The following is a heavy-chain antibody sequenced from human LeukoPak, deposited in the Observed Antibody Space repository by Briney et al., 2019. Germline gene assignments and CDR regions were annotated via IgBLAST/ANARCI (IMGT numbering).Heavy chain of an antibody. CDR1: GLTSSSYW. D-gene: IGHD3-10*01. CDR2: INSDGRST. CDR3: ARGLRGGFDP. V-gene: IGHV3-74*01. Sequence: PGGSLRLSCGASGLTSSSYWIHWVRQVPGKGLVWFSGINSDGRSTIYVDSVKGRFIISRDYAKNTVYLQMNSLRAEDTAVYYCARGLRGGFDPWGQGTLVTVSS. J-gene: IGHJ5*02.